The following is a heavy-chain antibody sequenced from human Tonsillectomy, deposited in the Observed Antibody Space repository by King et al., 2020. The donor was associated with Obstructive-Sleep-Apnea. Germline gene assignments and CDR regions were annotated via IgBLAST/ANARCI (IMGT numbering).Heavy chain of an antibody. Sequence: VQLVESGGGLVKPGGSLRLSCAASGFTFSSYSMNWVRQAPGKGLEWVSSISSSSSYIYYADSVKGRFTISRDNAKNSPYLQMNSLRAEDTAVYYCARYSGYDYSYFDYWGQGTLVTVSS. CDR1: GFTFSSYS. CDR2: ISSSSSYI. D-gene: IGHD5-12*01. V-gene: IGHV3-21*01. J-gene: IGHJ4*02. CDR3: ARYSGYDYSYFDY.